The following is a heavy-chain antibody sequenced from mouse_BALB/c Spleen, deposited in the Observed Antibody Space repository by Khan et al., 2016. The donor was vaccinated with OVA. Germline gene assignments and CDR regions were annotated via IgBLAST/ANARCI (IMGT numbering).Heavy chain of an antibody. D-gene: IGHD6-1*01. V-gene: IGHV14-3*02. J-gene: IGHJ1*01. CDR1: GFNIKDTY. CDR3: AHPSYVHRFFEV. CDR2: IAPANGDT. Sequence: EVQLQQSGAELVKPGASVRLSCTASGFNIKDTYIHWVKQRPEQGLEWIGRIAPANGDTKYDPKFQDKATITSDTSSNTTYLPLRSQTSEEPAVYYWAHPSYVHRFFEVWGAGTTVTVAS.